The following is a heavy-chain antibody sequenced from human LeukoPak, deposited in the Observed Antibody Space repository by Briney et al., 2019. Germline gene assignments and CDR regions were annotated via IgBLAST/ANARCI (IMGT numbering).Heavy chain of an antibody. Sequence: GASVKVSCKASGYTFTSYYMHWVRQAPGQGLEWMGIINPSGGSTSYAQKFQGRVTMTRDMSTSTVYMELSSLRSEDTAVYYCARDVYYYGSGSYYRTYYFDYWGQGTLVTVSS. CDR2: INPSGGST. CDR3: ARDVYYYGSGSYYRTYYFDY. CDR1: GYTFTSYY. J-gene: IGHJ4*02. D-gene: IGHD3-10*01. V-gene: IGHV1-46*01.